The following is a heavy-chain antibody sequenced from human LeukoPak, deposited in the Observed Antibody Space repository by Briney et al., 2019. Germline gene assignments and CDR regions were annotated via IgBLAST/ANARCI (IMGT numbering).Heavy chain of an antibody. CDR3: ARASYSYDSSGYPGYYFDY. D-gene: IGHD3-22*01. Sequence: ASVKVSCKASGYTSTDYYMHWVRQAPGQGLEWMGWINPNSGGTNYAQKFQGRVTMTRDTSISTAYMELSRLRSDDTAVYYCARASYSYDSSGYPGYYFDYWGQGTLVTVSS. V-gene: IGHV1-2*02. J-gene: IGHJ4*02. CDR1: GYTSTDYY. CDR2: INPNSGGT.